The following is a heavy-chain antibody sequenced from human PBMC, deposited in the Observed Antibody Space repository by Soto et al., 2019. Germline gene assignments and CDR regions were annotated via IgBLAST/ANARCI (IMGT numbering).Heavy chain of an antibody. Sequence: VQLVESGGGVVQPGRSLRLSCAASGFTFSSYGMHWVRQAPGKGLEWVAVISYDGSNKYYADSVKGRFTISRDNSKNTLYLQMNSLRAEDTAVYYCAKDDSLPIMITFGGVTGPDYWGQGTLVTVSS. CDR2: ISYDGSNK. CDR3: AKDDSLPIMITFGGVTGPDY. V-gene: IGHV3-30*18. CDR1: GFTFSSYG. D-gene: IGHD3-16*01. J-gene: IGHJ4*02.